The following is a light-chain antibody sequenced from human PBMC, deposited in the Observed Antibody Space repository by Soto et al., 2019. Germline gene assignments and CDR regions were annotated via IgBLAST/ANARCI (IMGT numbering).Light chain of an antibody. V-gene: IGKV1-17*01. CDR1: QDIRDD. Sequence: DIQMTRSPSSLSASIGDRVTITCRASQDIRDDLGWYQQKPGKAPKRLIFGASSLQSGVPSRFSGSGSGTEFSLTISSLQPEDFATYYCLQHTTFPWTFGQGTKVEVK. J-gene: IGKJ1*01. CDR2: GAS. CDR3: LQHTTFPWT.